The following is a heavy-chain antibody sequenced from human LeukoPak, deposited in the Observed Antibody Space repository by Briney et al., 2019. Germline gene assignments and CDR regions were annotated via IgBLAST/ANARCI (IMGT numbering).Heavy chain of an antibody. CDR2: INTNTGNP. V-gene: IGHV7-4-1*02. CDR3: ARGLWFGELLYGWFDP. Sequence: ASVKVSCKASGYTFTGYYMHWVRQAPGQGLEWMGWINTNTGNPTYAQGFTGRFVFSLDTSVSTAYLQISSLKAEDTAVYYCARGLWFGELLYGWFDPWGQGTLVTVSS. CDR1: GYTFTGYY. D-gene: IGHD3-10*01. J-gene: IGHJ5*02.